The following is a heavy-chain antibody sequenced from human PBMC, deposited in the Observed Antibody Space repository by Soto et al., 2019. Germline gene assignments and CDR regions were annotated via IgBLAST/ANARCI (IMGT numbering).Heavy chain of an antibody. CDR3: AGDISAIPMGPGLFDY. CDR2: ISSSSSYI. CDR1: GFTFSSYS. V-gene: IGHV3-21*01. Sequence: GGSLRLSCAASGFTFSSYSMNWVRQAPGKGLEWVSSISSSSSYIYYADSVKGRFTISRDNAKNSLYLQMNSLRAEDTAVDYCAGDISAIPMGPGLFDYWGQGTLVTVSS. J-gene: IGHJ4*02.